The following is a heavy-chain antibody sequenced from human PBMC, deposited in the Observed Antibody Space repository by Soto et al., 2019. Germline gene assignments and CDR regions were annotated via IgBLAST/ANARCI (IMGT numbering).Heavy chain of an antibody. CDR2: INPSGGST. CDR1: GYTFTSYY. Sequence: SVKDSCKASGYTFTSYYMHWVRQAPGQGLEWMGIINPSGGSTRYAQKLQGRVTMTRDTSTRTVYMELSSLRSEDRAVYYCAGRYSSSWSGRGAFQHWGQGTVVTVS. V-gene: IGHV1-46*01. CDR3: AGRYSSSWSGRGAFQH. D-gene: IGHD6-13*01. J-gene: IGHJ1*01.